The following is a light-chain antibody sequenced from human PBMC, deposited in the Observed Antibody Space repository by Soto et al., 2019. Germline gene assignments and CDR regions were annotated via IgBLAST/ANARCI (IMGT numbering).Light chain of an antibody. J-gene: IGKJ1*01. CDR2: AAS. V-gene: IGKV1-39*01. CDR1: QSISSY. CDR3: QQSYTNSWT. Sequence: GDRVTITCRASQSISSYLNWYQQKPGKAPKLLIYAASSLQSGVPSRFSGSGSGTDFTLTISSLQPEDFATYYCQQSYTNSWTFGQGTKVDIK.